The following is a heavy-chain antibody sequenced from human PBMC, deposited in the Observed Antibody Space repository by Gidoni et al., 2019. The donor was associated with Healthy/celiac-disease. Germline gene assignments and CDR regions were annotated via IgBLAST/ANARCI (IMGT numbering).Heavy chain of an antibody. V-gene: IGHV4-34*01. D-gene: IGHD3-3*01. CDR1: GGSFSGYY. Sequence: QVQLQQWGAGLLQPSETLSLTCAVYGGSFSGYYRSWIRQPPGKGLEWIGEINHSGSTNYNPSLKSRVTISVHTSKNQCSLKLSSVTAADTAVYYCARGSRLRFLKDWGQGTLGTVSS. CDR3: ARGSRLRFLKD. J-gene: IGHJ4*02. CDR2: INHSGST.